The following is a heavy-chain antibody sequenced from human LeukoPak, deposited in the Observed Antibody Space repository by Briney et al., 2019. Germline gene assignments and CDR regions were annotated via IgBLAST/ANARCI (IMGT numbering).Heavy chain of an antibody. CDR2: INPNGGGT. V-gene: IGHV1-2*02. Sequence: ASVNVSFITSGYTFTGYFMHWVRQAPGQGLEWMGWINPNGGGTNSAQKFQGRVTMTRDTSISTAYMELTRLGSDDSAVYYCAREAVRGAYFVLWGEGTLVTVSS. J-gene: IGHJ4*02. D-gene: IGHD3-10*01. CDR1: GYTFTGYF. CDR3: AREAVRGAYFVL.